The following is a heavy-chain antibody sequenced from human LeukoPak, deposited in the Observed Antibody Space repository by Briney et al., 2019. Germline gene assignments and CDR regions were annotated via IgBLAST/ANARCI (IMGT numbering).Heavy chain of an antibody. V-gene: IGHV3-7*01. CDR1: GFTFSSDW. J-gene: IGHJ4*02. CDR3: ARSGAMGYYFDY. Sequence: GGSLRLSCAASGFTFSSDWMIWVRQAPGKGLEWVANIKQDGSEKYYVDSVKGRFTISRDNAKNSLYLQMNSLRAEDTAVYYCARSGAMGYYFDYWGQGTLVTVSS. D-gene: IGHD2-2*01. CDR2: IKQDGSEK.